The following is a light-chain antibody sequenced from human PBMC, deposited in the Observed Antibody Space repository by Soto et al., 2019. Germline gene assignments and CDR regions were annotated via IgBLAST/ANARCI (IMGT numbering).Light chain of an antibody. CDR1: SSDVGGYKY. CDR2: EVN. Sequence: QSVLTQPPSASGSPGQSATISCTGTSSDVGGYKYVSWYQQHPGKAPKLMIFEVNKRPSGVPDRFSGSKSGNTASLTVSGLQAEDEADYYCSSYAGINNLGVFGTGTKVTVL. V-gene: IGLV2-8*01. CDR3: SSYAGINNLGV. J-gene: IGLJ1*01.